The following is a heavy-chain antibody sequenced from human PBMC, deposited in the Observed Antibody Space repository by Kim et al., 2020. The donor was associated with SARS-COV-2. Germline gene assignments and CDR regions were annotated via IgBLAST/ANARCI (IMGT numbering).Heavy chain of an antibody. CDR3: AKDLADYDFWSGPNNYYYYYGMDV. CDR1: GFTFSSYA. V-gene: IGHV3-23*01. Sequence: GGSLRLSCAASGFTFSSYAMSWVRQAPGKGLEWVSAISGSGGSTYYADSVKGRFTISRDNSKNTLYLQMNSLRAEDTAVYYCAKDLADYDFWSGPNNYYYYYGMDVGGQGTTVTVSS. D-gene: IGHD3-3*01. CDR2: ISGSGGST. J-gene: IGHJ6*02.